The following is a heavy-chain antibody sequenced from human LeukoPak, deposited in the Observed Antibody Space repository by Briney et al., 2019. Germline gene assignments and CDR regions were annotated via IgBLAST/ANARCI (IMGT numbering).Heavy chain of an antibody. V-gene: IGHV3-23*01. CDR3: ARDLNPAGGYDYGMDV. Sequence: PGGSLSLSCAASGFTFSSYGMSWVRQAPGKGLEWVADISGSGSSTYYADSVKGRFTISRDNSTSTMYLQRNGLRAEETAVYYSARDLNPAGGYDYGMDVGGQGTTVTFS. J-gene: IGHJ6*02. CDR1: GFTFSSYG. D-gene: IGHD3-16*01. CDR2: ISGSGSST.